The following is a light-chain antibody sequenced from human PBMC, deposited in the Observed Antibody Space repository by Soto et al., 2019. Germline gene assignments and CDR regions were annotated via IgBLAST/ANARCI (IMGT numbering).Light chain of an antibody. Sequence: EIVLTQSPATLSLSVGERATLSCRASQGISSYLAWYQQKPGKAPRLLIYDASNKTTGIPARFSGSGSGTVFTLTISSLDPEDCADYYCQQRSNWITFGPWTRLEI. J-gene: IGKJ5*01. CDR1: QGISSY. CDR2: DAS. CDR3: QQRSNWIT. V-gene: IGKV3-11*01.